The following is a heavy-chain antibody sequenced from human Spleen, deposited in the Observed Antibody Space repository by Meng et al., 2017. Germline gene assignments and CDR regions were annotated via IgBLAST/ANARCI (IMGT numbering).Heavy chain of an antibody. V-gene: IGHV4-59*01. CDR2: IYYSGST. Sequence: GSLRLSCTASGGSISSYYWSWIRQPPGKGLEWIGYIYYSGSTNYNPSLKSRVTISVDTSTNQFSLKLSSVTAADTAVYYCARGRKAVRGYDYWGQGTLVTVSS. D-gene: IGHD4-17*01. CDR1: GGSISSYY. CDR3: ARGRKAVRGYDY. J-gene: IGHJ4*02.